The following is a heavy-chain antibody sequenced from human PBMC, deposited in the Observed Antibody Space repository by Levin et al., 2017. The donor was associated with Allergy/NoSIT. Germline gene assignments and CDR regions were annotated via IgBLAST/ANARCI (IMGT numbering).Heavy chain of an antibody. J-gene: IGHJ4*02. CDR1: GFTFSSYA. CDR3: ATWDVGGFNVLRYFDWYWHGGY. CDR2: ISYDGSNK. D-gene: IGHD3-9*01. Sequence: GGSLRLSCAASGFTFSSYAMHWVRQAPGKGLEWVAVISYDGSNKYYADSVKGRFTISRDNSKNTLYLQMNSLRAEDTAVYYCATWDVGGFNVLRYFDWYWHGGYWGQGTLVTVSS. V-gene: IGHV3-30-3*01.